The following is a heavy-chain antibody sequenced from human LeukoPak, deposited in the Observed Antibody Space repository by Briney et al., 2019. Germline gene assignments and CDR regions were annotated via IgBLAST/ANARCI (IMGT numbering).Heavy chain of an antibody. D-gene: IGHD6-19*01. V-gene: IGHV4-39*01. Sequence: SETLSLTCTVSGGSISSSSYYWGWIRQPPGKGLEWIGSIYYSGSTYYNPSLKSRVTISVDTSKNQFSLKLSSVTAADTAVYYCARSPTRRWLVRDGTEFDPWGQGTLVTVSS. CDR3: ARSPTRRWLVRDGTEFDP. CDR2: IYYSGST. CDR1: GGSISSSSYY. J-gene: IGHJ5*02.